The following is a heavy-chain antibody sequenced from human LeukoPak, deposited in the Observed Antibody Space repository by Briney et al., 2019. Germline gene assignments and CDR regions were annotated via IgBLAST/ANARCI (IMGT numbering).Heavy chain of an antibody. Sequence: PGGSLRLSCAASGFTFSSYSMNWVSQVPGKGLEWVSSISSSSSYIYYADSVKGRFTISRDNAKNSLYLQMNSLRAEDTAVYYCAISNLGWVPAAINVYYYGMHVWGQGTTVTVSS. D-gene: IGHD2-2*01. CDR2: ISSSSSYI. CDR3: AISNLGWVPAAINVYYYGMHV. CDR1: GFTFSSYS. J-gene: IGHJ6*02. V-gene: IGHV3-21*01.